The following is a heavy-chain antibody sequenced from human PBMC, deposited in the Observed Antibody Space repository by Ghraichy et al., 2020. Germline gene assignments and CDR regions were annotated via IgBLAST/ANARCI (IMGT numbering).Heavy chain of an antibody. D-gene: IGHD3-9*01. J-gene: IGHJ4*02. V-gene: IGHV2-5*02. CDR3: VHFYDDLTAHPNNRYFDT. CDR1: GFSLSTSGVG. Sequence: SGPTLVKPTQTLTLSCTFSGFSLSTSGVGVGWIRQPPGKALEWLALIYWDDDKRYSPSLKSRLTITKDTSKNQVALTMTNMDPVDTATYYCVHFYDDLTAHPNNRYFDTWGQGTLVTVSS. CDR2: IYWDDDK.